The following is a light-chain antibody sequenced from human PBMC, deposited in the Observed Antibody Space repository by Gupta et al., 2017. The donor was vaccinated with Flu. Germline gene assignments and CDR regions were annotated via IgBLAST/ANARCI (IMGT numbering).Light chain of an antibody. CDR3: MQDTQLPL. CDR2: KVS. CDR1: QSLVHSDGNTY. Sequence: SGSVGQPASISCRSSQSLVHSDGNTYVSWFHQRPGQPPRLLIWKVSKRFSGVPDRFGGRGAGTHFTLEISRVEAEDVGIYYCMQDTQLPLFGEGTKLEIK. V-gene: IGKV2-24*01. J-gene: IGKJ4*01.